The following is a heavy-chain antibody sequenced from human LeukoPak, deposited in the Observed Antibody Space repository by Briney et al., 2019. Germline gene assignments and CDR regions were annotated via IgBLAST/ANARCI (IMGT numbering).Heavy chain of an antibody. CDR3: AREAPMVRGVKAGPNDY. Sequence: SVKVSCKASGGTFISYAISWVRQAPGQGREWMGRIIPILGIANYAQKFQGRVTITADKSTSTAYMELSSLRSEDTAVYYCAREAPMVRGVKAGPNDYWGQGTLVTVSS. V-gene: IGHV1-69*04. J-gene: IGHJ4*02. CDR1: GGTFISYA. CDR2: IIPILGIA. D-gene: IGHD3-10*01.